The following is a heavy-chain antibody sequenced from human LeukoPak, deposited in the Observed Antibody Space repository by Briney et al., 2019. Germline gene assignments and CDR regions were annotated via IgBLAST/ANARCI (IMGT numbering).Heavy chain of an antibody. CDR2: IRYDGSNK. V-gene: IGHV3-30*02. CDR1: GFTFSSYG. Sequence: PGGSLRLSCAASGFTFSSYGMHWVRQAPGKGLEWVAFIRYDGSNKYYADSVKGRFTISRDNSKNTLYLQMNSLRVEDTAVYYCAKPESTGWYGDYWGQGTLVTVSP. CDR3: AKPESTGWYGDY. J-gene: IGHJ4*02. D-gene: IGHD6-19*01.